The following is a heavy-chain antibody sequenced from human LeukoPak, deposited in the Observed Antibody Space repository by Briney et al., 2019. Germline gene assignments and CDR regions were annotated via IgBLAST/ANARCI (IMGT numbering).Heavy chain of an antibody. J-gene: IGHJ6*02. D-gene: IGHD7-27*01. CDR2: INTNTGNP. CDR1: GYTFTSYA. CDR3: ASLTNRGYYYYGMDV. Sequence: ASVKVSCKASGYTFTSYAMNWVRQAPGQGLEWMGWINTNTGNPTYAQGFTGRFVFSLDTSVGTAYLQISSLKAEDTAVYYCASLTNRGYYYYGMDVWGQGTTVTVSS. V-gene: IGHV7-4-1*02.